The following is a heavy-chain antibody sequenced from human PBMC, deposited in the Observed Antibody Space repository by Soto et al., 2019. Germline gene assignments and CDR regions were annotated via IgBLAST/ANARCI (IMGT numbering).Heavy chain of an antibody. J-gene: IGHJ4*02. D-gene: IGHD6-25*01. Sequence: EVQLVESGGGLIQPGGSLRLSCAASGFSFNTYAMNWVRQAPGKGLEWISYISSSSSRIYYADSVKGRFTLSRDNAKNSLYLQMNSLGAEYTAVYYCASDPGIAAAGMDYWGQGNLVTVSS. CDR1: GFSFNTYA. V-gene: IGHV3-48*04. CDR3: ASDPGIAAAGMDY. CDR2: ISSSSSRI.